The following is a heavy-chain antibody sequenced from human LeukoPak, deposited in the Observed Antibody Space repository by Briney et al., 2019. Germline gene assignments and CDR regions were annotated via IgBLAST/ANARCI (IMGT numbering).Heavy chain of an antibody. CDR3: AGRIFDI. D-gene: IGHD2-15*01. V-gene: IGHV3-30-3*01. CDR1: GFTFSSYA. Sequence: GGSLRLSCAASGFTFSSYAMHWVRQAPGKGLEWVAVISYDGSNKYYADSVKGRFTISRDNSKNTLYLQMNSLRAEDTAVYYCAGRIFDIWGQGTMVTVSS. J-gene: IGHJ3*02. CDR2: ISYDGSNK.